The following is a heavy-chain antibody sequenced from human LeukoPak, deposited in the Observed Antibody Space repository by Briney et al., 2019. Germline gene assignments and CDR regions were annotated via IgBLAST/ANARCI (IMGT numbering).Heavy chain of an antibody. Sequence: GESLKISCNSSGYIYTSYWIGWVRQMPGKGLEWMGIIYPGDSDTRYSPSFQGQVTISADKSISTAYLQWSSLKASDTAMYYCARGGSSGWYALDYWGQGTLVTVSS. D-gene: IGHD6-19*01. CDR3: ARGGSSGWYALDY. J-gene: IGHJ4*02. V-gene: IGHV5-51*01. CDR2: IYPGDSDT. CDR1: GYIYTSYW.